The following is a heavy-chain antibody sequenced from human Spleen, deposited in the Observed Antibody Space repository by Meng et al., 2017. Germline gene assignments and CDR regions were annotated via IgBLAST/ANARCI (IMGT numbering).Heavy chain of an antibody. J-gene: IGHJ4*02. CDR3: SGHIDY. D-gene: IGHD5-12*01. CDR2: IKSKTNGGTT. CDR1: GLTFSNVW. Sequence: GESLKISCAASGLTFSNVWMTWVRQAPGKGLEWVGRIKSKTNGGTTDYAAPVKGRFTISRDDSKNTVYLQMNSLKTEDTAVYYCSGHIDYWGQGTLVTVSS. V-gene: IGHV3-15*01.